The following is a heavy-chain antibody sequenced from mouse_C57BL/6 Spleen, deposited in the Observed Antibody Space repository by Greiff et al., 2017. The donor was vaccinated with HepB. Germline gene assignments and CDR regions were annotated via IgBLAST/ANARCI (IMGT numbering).Heavy chain of an antibody. CDR3: ARPLNYYGSSYEYFDV. J-gene: IGHJ1*03. CDR2: ISSGGSYT. CDR1: GFTFSSYG. D-gene: IGHD1-1*01. V-gene: IGHV5-6*01. Sequence: AQLKESGGDLVKPGGSLKLSCAASGFTFSSYGMSWVRQTPDKRLEWVATISSGGSYTYYPDSVKGRFTISRDNAKNTLYLQMSSLKSEDTAMYYCARPLNYYGSSYEYFDVWGTGTTVTVSS.